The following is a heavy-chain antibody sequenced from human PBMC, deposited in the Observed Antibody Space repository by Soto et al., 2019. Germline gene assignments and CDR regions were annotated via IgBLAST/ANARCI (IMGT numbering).Heavy chain of an antibody. J-gene: IGHJ5*02. CDR3: ARDFIAAAGDAWFDP. CDR2: IYYSGST. CDR1: GGSISSDY. V-gene: IGHV4-59*01. Sequence: PSETLSLTCTVSGGSISSDYWSWIRQPPGKGLEWIGYIYYSGSTNYNPSLKSRVTISVDTSKNQFSLKLSSVTAADTAVYYCARDFIAAAGDAWFDPWGQGTLVTVSS. D-gene: IGHD6-13*01.